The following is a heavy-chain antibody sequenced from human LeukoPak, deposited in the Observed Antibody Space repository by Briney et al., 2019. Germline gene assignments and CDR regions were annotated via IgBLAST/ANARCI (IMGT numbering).Heavy chain of an antibody. V-gene: IGHV3-15*01. D-gene: IGHD3-10*01. CDR1: GFTFSNAW. CDR2: IKSTTDGGTT. J-gene: IGHJ4*02. CDR3: TTDFVVAQHVLLWFGGLLSWVC. Sequence: PGGSLRLSCAASGFTFSNAWMSWVRQVPGKGLEWVGRIKSTTDGGTTDYAAPGKGRFTISRDDSKNTLYLQMNSLKTEDTAVYYCTTDFVVAQHVLLWFGGLLSWVCWGQGTLVTVSS.